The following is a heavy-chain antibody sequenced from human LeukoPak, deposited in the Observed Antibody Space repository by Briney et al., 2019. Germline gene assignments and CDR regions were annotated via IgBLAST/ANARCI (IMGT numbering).Heavy chain of an antibody. J-gene: IGHJ4*02. V-gene: IGHV4-59*12. Sequence: SETLSLTCTVSGGSISTSYWSWIRKTPARRQEWVGYVHYTGKTNYNPSLNNRATILVDMSKNQFSLTLTSVTFADTAVYYCARGYYDRSGFSNPFDSWGQGTLVTVS. CDR2: VHYTGKT. D-gene: IGHD3-22*01. CDR3: ARGYYDRSGFSNPFDS. CDR1: GGSISTSY.